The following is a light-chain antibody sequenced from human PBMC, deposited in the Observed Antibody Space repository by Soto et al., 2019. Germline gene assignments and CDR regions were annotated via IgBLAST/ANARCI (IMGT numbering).Light chain of an antibody. Sequence: QSVLTQPPSASGSLGQSVTISCTGTASDVGVSNYVSWYQQHPGKAPKLMIYEVTKRPSGVPDRFSGSKSGNTASLSVSGLQAEDEADYYCSSYAGSSTLYVFVTGTKGTVL. CDR3: SSYAGSSTLYV. J-gene: IGLJ1*01. V-gene: IGLV2-8*01. CDR1: ASDVGVSNY. CDR2: EVT.